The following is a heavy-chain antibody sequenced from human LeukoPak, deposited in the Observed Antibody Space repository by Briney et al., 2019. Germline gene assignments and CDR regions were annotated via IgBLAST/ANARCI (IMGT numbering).Heavy chain of an antibody. V-gene: IGHV4-59*01. CDR2: IHYSGTT. CDR1: GGSISTYY. J-gene: IGHJ5*02. Sequence: PSETLSLTCTVSGGSISTYYWSWIRQPPGKGLEWIGYIHYSGTTNYNPSLRSRVTISVDTSKNQFSLRLSSVTAADTAVYYCAREPNYYDSSGYHHWGQGTLVTVSS. CDR3: AREPNYYDSSGYHH. D-gene: IGHD3-22*01.